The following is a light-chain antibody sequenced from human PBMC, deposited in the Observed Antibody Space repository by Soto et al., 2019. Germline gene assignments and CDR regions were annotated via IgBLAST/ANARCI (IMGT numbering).Light chain of an antibody. V-gene: IGKV1-5*03. J-gene: IGKJ1*01. Sequence: DFQMPQSPSTLSASVGVRVTITCRASQSISNCLAWFQQKPGKAPKLLIYEASILESGVPSRFSGSASGTEFTLTISSLQPDDFATYYCQQYRGAWTCGQGTKVEIK. CDR3: QQYRGAWT. CDR2: EAS. CDR1: QSISNC.